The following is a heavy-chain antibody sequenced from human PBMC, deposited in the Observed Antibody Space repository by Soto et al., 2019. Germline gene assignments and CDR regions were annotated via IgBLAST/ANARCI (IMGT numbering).Heavy chain of an antibody. CDR2: VNPSGGST. Sequence: ASVKVSCKASGYTFTSYYMHWVRQAPGQGLEWMGIVNPSGGSTSYAQKFQGRVTMTRDTSTSTVYMELSSLRSEDTAVYYCARVREIVGRTDAFDIWGQGTMVTVSS. D-gene: IGHD1-26*01. J-gene: IGHJ3*02. CDR1: GYTFTSYY. CDR3: ARVREIVGRTDAFDI. V-gene: IGHV1-46*01.